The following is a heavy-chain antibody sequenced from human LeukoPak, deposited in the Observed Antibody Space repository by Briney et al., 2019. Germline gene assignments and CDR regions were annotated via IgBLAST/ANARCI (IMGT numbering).Heavy chain of an antibody. CDR1: GGTFSSYA. Sequence: SVKVSCKASGGTFSSYAISWVRQAPGQGLEWMGRIIPILGIANYAQKFQGRVTITADKSTSTAYMELSSLGSEDTAVYYCAREKSVYSSSSDDYWGQGTLVTVSS. CDR3: AREKSVYSSSSDDY. CDR2: IIPILGIA. V-gene: IGHV1-69*04. D-gene: IGHD6-6*01. J-gene: IGHJ4*02.